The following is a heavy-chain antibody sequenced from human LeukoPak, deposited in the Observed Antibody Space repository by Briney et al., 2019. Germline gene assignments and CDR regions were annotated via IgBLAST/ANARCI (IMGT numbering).Heavy chain of an antibody. D-gene: IGHD3-22*01. CDR1: GFTFSSYA. CDR2: ISYDGSNK. CDR3: ARDPTYYYDSSGRRYYYYGMDV. J-gene: IGHJ6*02. Sequence: GGSLRLSCAASGFTFSSYAMHWVRQAPGKGLEWVAVISYDGSNKYYADSVKGRFTISRDNSKNTLYLQMNSLRAEDTAVYYCARDPTYYYDSSGRRYYYYGMDVWGQGTTVTVSS. V-gene: IGHV3-30-3*01.